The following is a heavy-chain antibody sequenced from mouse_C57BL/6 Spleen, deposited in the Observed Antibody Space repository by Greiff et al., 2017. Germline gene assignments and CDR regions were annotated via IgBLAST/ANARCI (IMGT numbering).Heavy chain of an antibody. V-gene: IGHV1-80*01. CDR2: IYPGDGDT. Sequence: VQLQQSGAELVKPGASVKISCKASGYAFSSYWMNWVKQRPGKGLEWIGEIYPGDGDTHYNGQFKGKATLTADKSSSTAYMQLSSLTSEDSAVYFCARSPIYYDYDGYYFDYWGQGTTRTVSS. J-gene: IGHJ2*01. D-gene: IGHD2-4*01. CDR3: ARSPIYYDYDGYYFDY. CDR1: GYAFSSYW.